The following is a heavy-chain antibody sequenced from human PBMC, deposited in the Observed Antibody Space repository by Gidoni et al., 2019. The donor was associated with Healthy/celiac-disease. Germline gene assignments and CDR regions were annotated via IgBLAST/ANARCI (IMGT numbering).Heavy chain of an antibody. J-gene: IGHJ6*02. CDR1: GFTFSSYE. Sequence: DVQLVESVGGLVQPGGSLRLSCAASGFTFSSYEMNWVRQAPGKGLECVSYISSSGSTIYYADSVKGRFTISRDNAKNSLYLQINSLRAEDTAVYYCARDRGYYYYGMDVWGQGTTVTVSS. CDR2: ISSSGSTI. CDR3: ARDRGYYYYGMDV. V-gene: IGHV3-48*03. D-gene: IGHD3-10*01.